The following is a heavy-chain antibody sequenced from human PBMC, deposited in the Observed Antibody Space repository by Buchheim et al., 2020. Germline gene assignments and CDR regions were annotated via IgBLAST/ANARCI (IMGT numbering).Heavy chain of an antibody. V-gene: IGHV1-46*03. D-gene: IGHD2-2*02. Sequence: QVQLVQSGAEVKKPGASVKVSCKASGYTFTSYYMHWVRQAPGQGLEWMGIINPSGGSTSYAPKFQGRVTMTRDTSTSTVYMELSSLRSEDTAVYYCARGGAIVVVPAAIDPLYYGMDVWGQGTT. J-gene: IGHJ6*02. CDR1: GYTFTSYY. CDR3: ARGGAIVVVPAAIDPLYYGMDV. CDR2: INPSGGST.